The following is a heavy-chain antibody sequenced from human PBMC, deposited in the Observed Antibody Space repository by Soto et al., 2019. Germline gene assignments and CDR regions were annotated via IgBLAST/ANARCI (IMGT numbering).Heavy chain of an antibody. CDR2: ISYDGSNK. Sequence: QVQLVESGGGVVQPGRSLRLSCAASGFTFSSYAMHWVRQAPGKGLEWVAVISYDGSNKYYADSVKGRFTISRDNSKNTLYLQMTSLRAVDTAVYYCATTPPEYGDYPGWFDPWGQGTLVTVSS. V-gene: IGHV3-30-3*01. CDR1: GFTFSSYA. J-gene: IGHJ5*02. CDR3: ATTPPEYGDYPGWFDP. D-gene: IGHD4-17*01.